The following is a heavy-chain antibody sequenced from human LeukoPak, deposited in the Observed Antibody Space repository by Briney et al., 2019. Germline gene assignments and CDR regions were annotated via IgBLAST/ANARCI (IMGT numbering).Heavy chain of an antibody. D-gene: IGHD1-26*01. CDR1: GGSISSYY. V-gene: IGHV4-59*01. J-gene: IGHJ4*02. CDR2: IYYSGST. Sequence: SETLSLTCTVSGGSISSYYWSWIRQPPGKGLEWIGYIYYSGSTNYNPSLKSRVTISVDTSKNQFSLKLSSVTAADTAVYYCARVPRGESGSYKYFDYWGQGTLVTVSS. CDR3: ARVPRGESGSYKYFDY.